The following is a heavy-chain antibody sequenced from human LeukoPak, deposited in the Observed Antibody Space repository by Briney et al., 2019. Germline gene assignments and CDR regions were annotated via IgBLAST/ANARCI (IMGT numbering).Heavy chain of an antibody. V-gene: IGHV3-23*01. Sequence: PGGSLRLSCAASGFTFSSYAMSWVRQAPGKGLEWVSGISGSGGGTYYADSVKGRFTISRDNSKNTLYLQMNSLRAEDTAVYYCAKDSGATAAFDYWGQGTLVTVSS. CDR3: AKDSGATAAFDY. D-gene: IGHD5-12*01. CDR2: ISGSGGGT. CDR1: GFTFSSYA. J-gene: IGHJ4*02.